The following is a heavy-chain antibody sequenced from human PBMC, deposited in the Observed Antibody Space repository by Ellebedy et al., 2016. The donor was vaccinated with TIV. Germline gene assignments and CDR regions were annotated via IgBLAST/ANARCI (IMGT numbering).Heavy chain of an antibody. Sequence: GGSLRLSXAASGFTFSSYAMSWVRQAPGKGLEWVSAISGSGGSTYYADSVKGRFTISRDNSKNTLYLQMNSLRAEDTAVYYCTESSGCFPEHVGCGYWGQGTLVTVSS. CDR3: TESSGCFPEHVGCGY. V-gene: IGHV3-23*01. D-gene: IGHD6-19*01. J-gene: IGHJ4*02. CDR2: ISGSGGST. CDR1: GFTFSSYA.